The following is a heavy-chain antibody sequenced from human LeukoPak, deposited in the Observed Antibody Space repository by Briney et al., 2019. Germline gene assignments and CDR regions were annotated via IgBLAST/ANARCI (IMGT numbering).Heavy chain of an antibody. J-gene: IGHJ4*02. V-gene: IGHV3-23*01. CDR3: VKGIGGFDY. CDR2: ISSSSSYI. Sequence: GGSLRLSCAASGFTFSSYAMGWVRQAPGKGLEWVSSISSSSSYIYYADSVKGRFTISRDNSENTLYLQMNSLRVEVTAVYYCVKGIGGFDYWGQGTLVTVSS. CDR1: GFTFSSYA. D-gene: IGHD3-10*01.